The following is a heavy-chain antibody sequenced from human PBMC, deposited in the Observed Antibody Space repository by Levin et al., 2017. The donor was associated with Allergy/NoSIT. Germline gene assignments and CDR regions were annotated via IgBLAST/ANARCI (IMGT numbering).Heavy chain of an antibody. CDR2: IYYSGST. Sequence: SETLSLTCTVSGGSISSGGYYWSWIRQHPGKGLEWIGYIYYSGSTYYNPSLKSRVTISVDTSKNQFSLKLSSVTAADTAVYYCARILSTLRTTYYFDYWGQGTLVTVSS. J-gene: IGHJ4*02. CDR3: ARILSTLRTTYYFDY. D-gene: IGHD1-1*01. CDR1: GGSISSGGYY. V-gene: IGHV4-31*03.